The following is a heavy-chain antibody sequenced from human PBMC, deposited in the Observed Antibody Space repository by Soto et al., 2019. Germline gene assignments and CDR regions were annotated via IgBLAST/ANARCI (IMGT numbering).Heavy chain of an antibody. D-gene: IGHD3-9*01. CDR2: IYYSGST. J-gene: IGHJ5*02. Sequence: PSETLSLTCTVSGGSISSGGYYWSWIRQHPGKGLEWIGYIYYSGSTYYNPSLKSRVTISVDTSKNQFSLKLSSVTAADTAVYYCARDWEPSYYDIWGRFDPWGQGTLVTVS. CDR1: GGSISSGGYY. CDR3: ARDWEPSYYDIWGRFDP. V-gene: IGHV4-31*03.